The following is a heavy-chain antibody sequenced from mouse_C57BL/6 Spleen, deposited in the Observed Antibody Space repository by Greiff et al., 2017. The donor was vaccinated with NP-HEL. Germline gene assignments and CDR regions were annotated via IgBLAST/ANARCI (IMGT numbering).Heavy chain of an antibody. D-gene: IGHD1-1*01. CDR3: ARWELRYRYYYAMDY. V-gene: IGHV1-53*01. CDR1: GYTFTSYW. CDR2: INPSNGGT. J-gene: IGHJ4*01. Sequence: QVQLQQPGTELVKPGASVKLSCKASGYTFTSYWMHWVKQRPGQGLEWIGNINPSNGGTNYNEKIKSKATLTVDKSSDTAYMQLSSLTSEDSAVYYGARWELRYRYYYAMDYWGQGTSVTVSS.